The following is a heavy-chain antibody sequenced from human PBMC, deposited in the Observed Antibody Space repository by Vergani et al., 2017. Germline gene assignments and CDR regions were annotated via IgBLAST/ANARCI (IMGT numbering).Heavy chain of an antibody. CDR3: ASCIAAPGLDV. CDR2: ISYSGSP. V-gene: IGHV4-59*12. D-gene: IGHD6-13*01. Sequence: QVQLQESGPGLVKPSETLSLTCTVSGGSISSYYWSWIRQPPGKGLEWIGYISYSGSPNYNPSLKSRVPISVDTSKNQFSLRLSSVTAADTAVYYCASCIAAPGLDVWGQGTTVTVSS. CDR1: GGSISSYY. J-gene: IGHJ6*02.